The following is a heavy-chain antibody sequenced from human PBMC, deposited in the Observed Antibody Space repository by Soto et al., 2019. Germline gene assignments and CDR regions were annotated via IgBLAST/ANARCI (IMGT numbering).Heavy chain of an antibody. CDR3: ARGPFNERIQLWLRDYYYYMDV. J-gene: IGHJ6*03. CDR1: GGSISSSSYY. CDR2: INHSGST. V-gene: IGHV4-39*07. Sequence: PSETLSLTCTVSGGSISSSSYYWGWIRQPPGKGLEWIGEINHSGSTNYNPSLKSRVTISVDTSKNQFSLKLSSVTAADTAVYYCARGPFNERIQLWLRDYYYYMDVWGKGTTVTVSS. D-gene: IGHD5-18*01.